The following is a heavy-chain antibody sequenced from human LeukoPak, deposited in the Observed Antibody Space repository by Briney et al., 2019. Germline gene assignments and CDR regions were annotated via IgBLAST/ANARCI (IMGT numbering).Heavy chain of an antibody. CDR1: GLTFSNCR. V-gene: IGHV3-7*05. Sequence: GGSLRLSCVVSGLTFSNCRMTGVRQAPGRGLEWVANIKEDGTETSYVGSVKGRFTISRDNAKNSLYLQMNSLRAEDTALYYCARDEFGPLAFWGRGTLVTVSS. D-gene: IGHD3/OR15-3a*01. CDR2: IKEDGTET. CDR3: ARDEFGPLAF. J-gene: IGHJ4*02.